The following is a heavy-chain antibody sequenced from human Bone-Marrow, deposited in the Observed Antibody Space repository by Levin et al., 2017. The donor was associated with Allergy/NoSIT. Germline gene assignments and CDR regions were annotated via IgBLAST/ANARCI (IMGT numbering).Heavy chain of an antibody. J-gene: IGHJ3*02. CDR3: ARDPDYYDRAFDT. Sequence: ASVKVSCKASGYTFTDYYMNWVRQAPGQGLEWMGWSNPNSGGTNYAQKFQGRVTMTRDTSISTAYMELSGLRSDDTAVYYCARDPDYYDRAFDTWGQGTMVTVSS. V-gene: IGHV1-2*02. D-gene: IGHD3-22*01. CDR1: GYTFTDYY. CDR2: SNPNSGGT.